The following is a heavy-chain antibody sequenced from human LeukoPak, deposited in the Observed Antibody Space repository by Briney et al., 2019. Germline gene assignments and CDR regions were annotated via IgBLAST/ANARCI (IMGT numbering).Heavy chain of an antibody. J-gene: IGHJ4*02. V-gene: IGHV3-21*01. D-gene: IGHD2-21*01. Sequence: PGGSLRLSCAASGFTFSTYSMNWVRQAPGKGLEWVSSISSSSSYKYHADSVKGRFAISRDNAKNSLYLQMNSLKPEDTAVYYCTRDSPNEVMLWWSIDYWGQGTLVTVSS. CDR1: GFTFSTYS. CDR2: ISSSSSYK. CDR3: TRDSPNEVMLWWSIDY.